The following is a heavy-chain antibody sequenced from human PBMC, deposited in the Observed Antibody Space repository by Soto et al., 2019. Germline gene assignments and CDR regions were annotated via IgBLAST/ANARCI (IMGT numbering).Heavy chain of an antibody. V-gene: IGHV1-46*01. D-gene: IGHD4-4*01. J-gene: IGHJ5*02. CDR3: ARDGGPGTTVSGWFDP. Sequence: QVQLVQSGAEVKKPGASVKVSCKASGYTFTSYYMHWVRQAPGQGLEWMGIINPRGGSTSYAQKFQGRVPMTRDTSTSTVYMELSSLRSEDTAVYYCARDGGPGTTVSGWFDPWGQGTLVTVSS. CDR1: GYTFTSYY. CDR2: INPRGGST.